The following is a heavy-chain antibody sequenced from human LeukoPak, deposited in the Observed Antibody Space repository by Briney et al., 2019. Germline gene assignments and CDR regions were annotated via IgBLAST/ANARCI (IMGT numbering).Heavy chain of an antibody. J-gene: IGHJ4*02. CDR1: GFTFNSYG. CDR3: AREGYDILTGYFFYYFDN. CDR2: INWDGSNK. V-gene: IGHV3-20*04. Sequence: GGSLRLPCAASGFTFNSYGMHWVRQAPGKGLEWVSGINWDGSNKDYADSVKGRFTISRDNAKNSLYLQMNSLRAEDTALYYCAREGYDILTGYFFYYFDNWGQGTLGTVSS. D-gene: IGHD3-9*01.